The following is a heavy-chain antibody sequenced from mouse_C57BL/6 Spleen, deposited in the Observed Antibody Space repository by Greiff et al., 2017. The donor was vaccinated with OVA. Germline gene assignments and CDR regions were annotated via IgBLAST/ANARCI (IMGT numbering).Heavy chain of an antibody. J-gene: IGHJ2*01. CDR2: ISYEGSN. CDR1: GYSITSGYY. Sequence: EVQLQESGPGLVKPSQSLSLTCSVTGYSITSGYYWNWIRQFPGNKLEWMGYISYEGSNNYNPSLKNRISITRDTSKNQFFLKLNSVTTEDTATYYCARGDYGNRGDYFDYWGQGTTLTVSS. D-gene: IGHD1-1*01. V-gene: IGHV3-6*01. CDR3: ARGDYGNRGDYFDY.